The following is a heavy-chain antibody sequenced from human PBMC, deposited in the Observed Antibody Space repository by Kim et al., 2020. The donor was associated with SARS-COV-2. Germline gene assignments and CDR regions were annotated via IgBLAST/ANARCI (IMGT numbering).Heavy chain of an antibody. D-gene: IGHD3-3*01. J-gene: IGHJ4*02. Sequence: GGSLRLSCAASGFTFSSYWMSWVRQAPGKGLEWVANIKQDGSEKYYVDSVKGRFTISRDNAKNSLYLQMNSLRAEDTAVYYCATRRFLEWPKPGGYFDYWGQGTLVTVSS. CDR2: IKQDGSEK. CDR1: GFTFSSYW. CDR3: ATRRFLEWPKPGGYFDY. V-gene: IGHV3-7*01.